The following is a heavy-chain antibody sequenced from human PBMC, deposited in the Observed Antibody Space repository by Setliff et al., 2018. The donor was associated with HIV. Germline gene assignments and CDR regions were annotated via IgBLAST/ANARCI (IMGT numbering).Heavy chain of an antibody. J-gene: IGHJ4*02. D-gene: IGHD3-22*01. Sequence: PSETLSLTCTVSGGSINTYHWNWIRQSAGKGLEWIGRFYTSGSTNYNPSLKSRVTMSVDTSKNQFSLKLSSVTAADTAVYYCARDRLTYYFDYWGQGILVTVSS. CDR2: FYTSGST. CDR1: GGSINTYH. CDR3: ARDRLTYYFDY. V-gene: IGHV4-4*07.